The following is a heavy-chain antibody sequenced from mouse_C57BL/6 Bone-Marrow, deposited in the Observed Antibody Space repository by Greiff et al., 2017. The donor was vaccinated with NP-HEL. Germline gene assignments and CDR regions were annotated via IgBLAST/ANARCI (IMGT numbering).Heavy chain of an antibody. D-gene: IGHD2-5*01. J-gene: IGHJ2*01. CDR2: IHPNSGST. Sequence: QVQLQQPGAELVKPGASVKLSCKASGYTFTSYWMHWVKQRPGQGLEWIGMIHPNSGSTNYNEKFKSKATLTVDKSSSTAYMQRSSLTSEDSAVYYCGAYYSNPYYFDYWGQGTTLTVSS. CDR1: GYTFTSYW. V-gene: IGHV1-64*01. CDR3: GAYYSNPYYFDY.